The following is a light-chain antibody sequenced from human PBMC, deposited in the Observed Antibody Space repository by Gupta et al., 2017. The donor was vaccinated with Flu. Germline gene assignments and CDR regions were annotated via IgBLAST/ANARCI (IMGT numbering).Light chain of an antibody. CDR3: QQRYSIPLT. V-gene: IGKV1-39*01. CDR2: AAS. Sequence: IQMTQSPSSLSASVGDRVTITCRASQRINRYLNWYQQKPGKAPKILIFAASKLKSGVPSRFSGSGSGTDFSLIISRRQPEDFATYYCQQRYSIPLTFGQGTQVEIK. CDR1: QRINRY. J-gene: IGKJ5*01.